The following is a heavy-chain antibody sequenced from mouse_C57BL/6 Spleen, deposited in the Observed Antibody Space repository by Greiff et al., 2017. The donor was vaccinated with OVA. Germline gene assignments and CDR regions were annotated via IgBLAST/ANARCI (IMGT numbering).Heavy chain of an antibody. CDR3: ARWLRDWYFDV. D-gene: IGHD2-2*01. Sequence: EVKVEESGGGLVKPGGSLKLSCAASGFTFSDYGMHWVRQAPEKGLEWVAYISSGSSTIYYADTVKGRFTISRDNAKNTLFLQMTSLRSEDTAMYYCARWLRDWYFDVWGTGTTVTVSS. J-gene: IGHJ1*03. CDR1: GFTFSDYG. CDR2: ISSGSSTI. V-gene: IGHV5-17*01.